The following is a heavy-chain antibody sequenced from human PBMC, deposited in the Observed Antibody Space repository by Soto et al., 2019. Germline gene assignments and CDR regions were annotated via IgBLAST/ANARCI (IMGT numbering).Heavy chain of an antibody. CDR2: IYSGGDT. CDR3: ARAFIGVAGYFDY. V-gene: IGHV3-66*01. D-gene: IGHD6-19*01. Sequence: EVQLVESGGTVDPPGSLLSLCGAASGSTVSSYLIRWGRRAPGEGLEWVSVIYSGGDTHYADSVKGRFTISRDNSKNTLYLQMNSLRAEDTAVYYCARAFIGVAGYFDYWGQGTLVTVSS. CDR1: GSTVSSYL. J-gene: IGHJ4*02.